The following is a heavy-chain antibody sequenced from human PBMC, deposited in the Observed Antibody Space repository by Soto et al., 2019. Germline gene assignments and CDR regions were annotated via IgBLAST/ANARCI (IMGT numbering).Heavy chain of an antibody. J-gene: IGHJ4*02. Sequence: ASLKVSCKADGYTFTSYAMHWVRQAPGQRLEWMGWINAGNGNTKYSQKFQGRVTITRDTSASTAYMELSSLRSEDTAVYYCARSIVVVTALDYWGQGTLVTVSS. CDR1: GYTFTSYA. CDR2: INAGNGNT. D-gene: IGHD2-21*02. CDR3: ARSIVVVTALDY. V-gene: IGHV1-3*01.